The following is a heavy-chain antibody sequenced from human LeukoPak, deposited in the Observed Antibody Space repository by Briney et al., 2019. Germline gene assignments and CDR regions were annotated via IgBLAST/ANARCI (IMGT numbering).Heavy chain of an antibody. Sequence: GGSLRLSCAASGVTFSSYAMNWVRQAPGKGLEWVSYISSTGSTIYYTDSVKGRFTISRDNAKNSLFLQMNSLRDEDTAVYYCARDCYDSSVDHFDYWGQGTLVTVSS. J-gene: IGHJ4*02. CDR2: ISSTGSTI. CDR1: GVTFSSYA. D-gene: IGHD3-22*01. CDR3: ARDCYDSSVDHFDY. V-gene: IGHV3-48*02.